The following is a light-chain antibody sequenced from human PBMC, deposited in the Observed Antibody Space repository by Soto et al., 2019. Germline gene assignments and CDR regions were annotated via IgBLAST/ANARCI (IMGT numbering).Light chain of an antibody. Sequence: QSVLTQPPSVSGAPGQRVTISCTGSSSNIGAGYDVHWYQQLPGTAPKLLIYVNINRPSGVPDRFSGSKSGTSASQAITGLQAEDEADYYCQSYDSSLSVVFGGGTKLTVL. J-gene: IGLJ2*01. CDR2: VNI. CDR3: QSYDSSLSVV. CDR1: SSNIGAGYD. V-gene: IGLV1-40*01.